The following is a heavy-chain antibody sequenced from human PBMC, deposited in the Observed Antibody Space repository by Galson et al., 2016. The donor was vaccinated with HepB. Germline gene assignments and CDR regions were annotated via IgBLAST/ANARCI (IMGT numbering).Heavy chain of an antibody. CDR3: ARDPLYGDYGPVDY. D-gene: IGHD4-17*01. J-gene: IGHJ4*02. V-gene: IGHV1-69*13. CDR2: IIAIFSTP. CDR1: GDTFSSYP. Sequence: SVKVSCKASGDTFSSYPITWVRQAPGQGLERMGWIIAIFSTPKYAQKFQGRVTITADESTSTAYMELSRLRSEDTAVYYCARDPLYGDYGPVDYWGQGTPVTVSS.